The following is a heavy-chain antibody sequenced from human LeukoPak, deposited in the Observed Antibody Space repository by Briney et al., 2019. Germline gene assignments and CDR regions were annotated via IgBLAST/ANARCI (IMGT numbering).Heavy chain of an antibody. CDR1: GGSISSNNYY. V-gene: IGHV4-39*07. CDR3: AREGGPYRPLDY. CDR2: VNLQGST. Sequence: SETLSLTCTVSGGSISSNNYYWAWIRQPPGKGLEWIGEVNLQGSTNYNPSLMGRVAISVDTSENHISLQLTSVTAADTAVYYCAREGGPYRPLDYSGQGTLVTVSS. J-gene: IGHJ4*02.